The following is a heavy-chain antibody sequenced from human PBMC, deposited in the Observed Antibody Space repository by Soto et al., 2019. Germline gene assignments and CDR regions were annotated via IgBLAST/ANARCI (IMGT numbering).Heavy chain of an antibody. CDR1: GGSISSDY. CDR3: ARHFTSSWYLDY. CDR2: TYYSGST. Sequence: SETLSLTCTVHGGSISSDYWSWIRQPPGKGLEWIGYTYYSGSTNYNPSLKSRVTISVDTSKNQFSLKLSSVTAADTAVYYCARHFTSSWYLDYWGQGTLVTVSS. J-gene: IGHJ4*02. D-gene: IGHD6-13*01. V-gene: IGHV4-59*08.